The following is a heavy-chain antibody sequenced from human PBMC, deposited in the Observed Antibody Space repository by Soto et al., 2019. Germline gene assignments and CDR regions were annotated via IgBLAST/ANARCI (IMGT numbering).Heavy chain of an antibody. CDR1: GYTFTSYG. CDR3: ARGRYGDY. CDR2: ISAHNGNT. V-gene: IGHV1-18*01. J-gene: IGHJ4*02. D-gene: IGHD1-1*01. Sequence: QVHLVQSGAEVKKPGASVKVSCKASGYTFTSYGITWVRQAPGQGLEWMGWISAHNGNTDYAQKLQGRVIVTRDTXXXXXXXXXXSXXXDDTAVYYCARGRYGDYWGQGALVTVSS.